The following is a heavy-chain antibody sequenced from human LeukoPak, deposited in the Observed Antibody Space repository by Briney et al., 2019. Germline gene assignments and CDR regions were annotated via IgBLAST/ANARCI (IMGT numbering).Heavy chain of an antibody. CDR2: ISDSGGST. V-gene: IGHV3-23*01. D-gene: IGHD3-16*02. CDR1: GFMFSSFA. CDR3: AKGQGGSLVSYFDY. Sequence: GGSLRLSCAASGFMFSSFAMNWVRQAPGKGLEWVSGISDSGGSTYYADSLKGRFTISRDNPKNTLYLQMNSLRAEDTAGYYCAKGQGGSLVSYFDYWGQGSLVTVSS. J-gene: IGHJ4*02.